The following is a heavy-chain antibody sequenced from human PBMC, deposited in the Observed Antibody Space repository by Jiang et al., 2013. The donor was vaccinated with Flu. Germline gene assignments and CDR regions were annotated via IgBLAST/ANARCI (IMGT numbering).Heavy chain of an antibody. CDR1: GGTFSSYA. CDR3: ARAVSPPLPWAFDI. Sequence: GAEVKKPGSSVKVSCKASGGTFSSYAISWVRQAPGQGLEWMGGIIPIFGTAKLRTEVPGQSHDYRGRIQSTAYMELSSLGSEDTAVYYCARAVSPPLPWAFDIWGQGTMVTVSS. D-gene: IGHD1-14*01. V-gene: IGHV1-69*01. CDR2: IIPIFGTA. J-gene: IGHJ3*02.